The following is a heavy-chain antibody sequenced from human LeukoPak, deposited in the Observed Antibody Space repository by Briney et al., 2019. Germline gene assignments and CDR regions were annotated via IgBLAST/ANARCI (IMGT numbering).Heavy chain of an antibody. V-gene: IGHV3-66*01. CDR2: IYSGGTT. D-gene: IGHD4-11*01. J-gene: IGHJ3*02. CDR1: GFTFSNAW. CDR3: AREGWVTTARAFDI. Sequence: GGSLRLSCEASGFTFSNAWMTWVRQSPGKGLEWVSLIYSGGTTDYADSVKGRFTISRDNSQNTLYLQMNSLRAEDTAVYYCAREGWVTTARAFDIWGQGTVVTVSS.